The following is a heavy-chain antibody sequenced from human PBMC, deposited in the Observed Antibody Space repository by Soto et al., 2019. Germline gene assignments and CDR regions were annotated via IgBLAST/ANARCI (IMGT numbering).Heavy chain of an antibody. Sequence: GESLKISCKGSGYSFTRYWIGWVRQMPGKGLEWMGIIYPRDSDTRYSPSFQGQVTISADKSISTAYLQWSSLKASDTAMYYCARQGYDSSGYYPELDYWGQGTLVTVSS. CDR3: ARQGYDSSGYYPELDY. V-gene: IGHV5-51*01. CDR1: GYSFTRYW. CDR2: IYPRDSDT. J-gene: IGHJ4*02. D-gene: IGHD3-22*01.